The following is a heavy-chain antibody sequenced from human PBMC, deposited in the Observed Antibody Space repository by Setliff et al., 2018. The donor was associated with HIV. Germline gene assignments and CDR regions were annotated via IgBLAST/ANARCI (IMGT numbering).Heavy chain of an antibody. J-gene: IGHJ4*02. CDR3: ASDGSLPDY. CDR1: GFTFSTYA. V-gene: IGHV3-9*01. CDR2: ITWNGEMT. Sequence: PGGSLRLSCTGSGFTFSTYAMYWVRQAPGKGLECVAGITWNGEMTAYAESTKGRFTISRDNAKSTLDLQMNSLRVEDTAVYFCASDGSLPDYWGRGTLVTVSS.